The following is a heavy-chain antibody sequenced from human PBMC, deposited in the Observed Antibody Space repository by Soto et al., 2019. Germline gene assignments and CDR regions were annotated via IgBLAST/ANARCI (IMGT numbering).Heavy chain of an antibody. CDR1: GYTFTSYA. V-gene: IGHV1-3*01. D-gene: IGHD3-10*01. J-gene: IGHJ6*02. CDR3: ARDTDLYYYTTYGMDV. CDR2: INAGNGNT. Sequence: ASVKVSCKASGYTFTSYAMHWVRQAPGQRLEWMGWINAGNGNTKYSQKFQGRVTITRDTSASTAYMELSSLRSEDTAVYYCARDTDLYYYTTYGMDVWGQGTTVTVSS.